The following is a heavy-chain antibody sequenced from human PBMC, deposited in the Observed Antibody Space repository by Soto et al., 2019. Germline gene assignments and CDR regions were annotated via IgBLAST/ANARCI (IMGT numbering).Heavy chain of an antibody. CDR2: IYYSGST. Sequence: QVQLQESGPGLVKPSQTLSLTCTVSGGSISSGGYYWSWIRQHPGKGLEWIGYIYYSGSTYYNPSHKRRVTISVDTSKYHGSLKLSSVTAADTAVYYGARDSKRIVGATGWFDPWGQGTLVTVSS. J-gene: IGHJ5*02. V-gene: IGHV4-31*03. CDR3: ARDSKRIVGATGWFDP. CDR1: GGSISSGGYY. D-gene: IGHD1-26*01.